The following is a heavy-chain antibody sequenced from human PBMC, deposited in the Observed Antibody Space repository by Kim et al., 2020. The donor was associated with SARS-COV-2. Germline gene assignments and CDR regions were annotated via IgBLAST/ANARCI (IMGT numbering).Heavy chain of an antibody. D-gene: IGHD6-13*01. Sequence: SETLSLTCTVSGGSISSGGYYWSWIRQHPGKGLEWIGYIYYSGSTYYNPSLKSRVTISVDTSKNQFSLKLSSVTAADTAVYYCAREGYSSSWDADYYYGMDVWGQGTTVTVSS. CDR3: AREGYSSSWDADYYYGMDV. J-gene: IGHJ6*02. CDR1: GGSISSGGYY. V-gene: IGHV4-31*03. CDR2: IYYSGST.